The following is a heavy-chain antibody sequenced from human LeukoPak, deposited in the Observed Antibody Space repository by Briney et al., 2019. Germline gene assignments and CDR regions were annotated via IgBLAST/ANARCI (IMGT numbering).Heavy chain of an antibody. J-gene: IGHJ4*02. D-gene: IGHD2-2*01. V-gene: IGHV3-7*01. CDR2: IKQDGSER. Sequence: GGSLRLSCAASGFTFSSYWMSWVRQAPGKGLEWVANIKQDGSERYYVDSVKGRFTISRDNAKNSLYLQMNSLRAEDTAVYYCARDRCSTSCYFFDYWGQGTLVTVSS. CDR3: ARDRCSTSCYFFDY. CDR1: GFTFSSYW.